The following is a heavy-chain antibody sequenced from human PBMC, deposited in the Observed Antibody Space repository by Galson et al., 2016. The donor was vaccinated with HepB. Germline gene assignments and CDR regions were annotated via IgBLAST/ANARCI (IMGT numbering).Heavy chain of an antibody. CDR1: GDSISSGASY. CDR3: ARGRGTTVTDALVWDYFDY. Sequence: TLSLTCTVSGDSISSGASYWSWIRQHPGKGLEWIGYIYDSGSTYYNPSLKSRVTMSVDTSKNQFSLKLNSVTAADTAVYYCARGRGTTVTDALVWDYFDYWGQGTLVTVSS. CDR2: IYDSGST. V-gene: IGHV4-31*03. J-gene: IGHJ4*02. D-gene: IGHD4-17*01.